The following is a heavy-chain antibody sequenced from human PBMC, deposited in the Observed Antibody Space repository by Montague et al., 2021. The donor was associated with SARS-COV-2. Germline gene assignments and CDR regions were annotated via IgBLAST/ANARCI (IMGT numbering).Heavy chain of an antibody. D-gene: IGHD1-26*01. Sequence: PALVKPTQTLTLTRTFSGFSLSTSGVGVGWIRQPPGKALEWLALIYWDDDKRYSPSLKSRLTITKDTSKNQVVLTMTNMDPVDTATYYCAHRRGLLLSDAFDIWGQGTMVTVSS. V-gene: IGHV2-5*02. J-gene: IGHJ3*02. CDR3: AHRRGLLLSDAFDI. CDR2: IYWDDDK. CDR1: GFSLSTSGVG.